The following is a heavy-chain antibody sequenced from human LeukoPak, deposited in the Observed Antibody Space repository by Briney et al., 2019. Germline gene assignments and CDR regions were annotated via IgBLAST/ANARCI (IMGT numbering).Heavy chain of an antibody. D-gene: IGHD6-13*01. CDR1: GFTFSSFW. J-gene: IGHJ5*02. CDR3: ARTSAYSSSWYDWFDP. Sequence: GGSLRLSCAAAGFTFSSFWMNWARQAAGKGREWVAKIKQDGSEKYYVDSVKGRFTISRDNAKNSLYLQMNSLSAEDTAVYYCARTSAYSSSWYDWFDPWGQGTLVTVSS. V-gene: IGHV3-7*01. CDR2: IKQDGSEK.